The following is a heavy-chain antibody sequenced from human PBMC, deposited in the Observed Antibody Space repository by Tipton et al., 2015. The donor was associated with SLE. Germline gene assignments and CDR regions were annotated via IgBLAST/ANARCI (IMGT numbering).Heavy chain of an antibody. D-gene: IGHD6-19*01. CDR3: TRAPTYSSGWFDY. Sequence: LRLSCAVSGGSISSYYWSWIRQPPGKGLEWIGCIYYSGSTTYNPSLKSRVTISVDTSKNQFSLKLSSVTAADTAVYYCTRAPTYSSGWFDYWGQGTLVTVS. V-gene: IGHV4-59*01. CDR1: GGSISSYY. J-gene: IGHJ4*02. CDR2: IYYSGST.